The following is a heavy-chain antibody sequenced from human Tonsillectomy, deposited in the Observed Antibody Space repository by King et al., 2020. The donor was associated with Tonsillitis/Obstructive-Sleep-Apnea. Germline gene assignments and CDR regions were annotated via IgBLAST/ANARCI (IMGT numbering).Heavy chain of an antibody. Sequence: QLVQSGGGLVKPGGSLRLSCSASGFTFSSYSMNWVRQAPGMGLEWVSSISSRGTYIYYADSVKGRFPISRDNSKNSLHLQMNSLRAEDTAVYYCARGDIVVVPAATGFDPWGQGTLVTVSS. CDR3: ARGDIVVVPAATGFDP. J-gene: IGHJ5*02. CDR2: ISSRGTYI. D-gene: IGHD2-2*01. CDR1: GFTFSSYS. V-gene: IGHV3-21*01.